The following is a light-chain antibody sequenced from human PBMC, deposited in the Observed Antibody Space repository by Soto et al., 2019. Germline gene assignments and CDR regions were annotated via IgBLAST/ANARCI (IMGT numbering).Light chain of an antibody. CDR1: SSDVGGYNY. Sequence: QSALTQPASVSGSPGQSITISCTGTSSDVGGYNYVYLYQQYPGKAPKLMIYDVSNRPSGVSNRFSGSKSGNTASLTISGLQAEDEADYYCSSYTTSNTFYVFGTGTKLTVL. J-gene: IGLJ1*01. V-gene: IGLV2-14*03. CDR2: DVS. CDR3: SSYTTSNTFYV.